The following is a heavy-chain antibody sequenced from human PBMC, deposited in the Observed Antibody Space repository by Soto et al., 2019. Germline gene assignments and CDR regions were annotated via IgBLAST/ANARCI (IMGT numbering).Heavy chain of an antibody. CDR2: ISSGSAYI. Sequence: EVQVVESGGGLVKPGGSLRLSCTFTFSMYSMNWVRQAPGKGLEWVASISSGSAYIKYAESVKGRFTISRDNAKNSLHLHMSSLRAEDTAIYHCARDQGGSYDSWFDPWGQGTLVTVSS. V-gene: IGHV3-21*06. CDR3: ARDQGGSYDSWFDP. D-gene: IGHD1-26*01. J-gene: IGHJ5*02. CDR1: TFSMYS.